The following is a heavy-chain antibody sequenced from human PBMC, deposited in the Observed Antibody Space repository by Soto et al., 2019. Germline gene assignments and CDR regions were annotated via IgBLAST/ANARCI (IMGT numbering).Heavy chain of an antibody. J-gene: IGHJ4*02. Sequence: EVQLLESGGGLVQPGGSLRLSCAASGFTFSSYAMSWVRQAPGKGLEWVSAISGSGGSTYYADSVKGRFTISRDKSKNTLNLQMNSLRAEDTAVYYCGKGHGYSSSSCLDYWGQGTLVTVSS. CDR1: GFTFSSYA. CDR3: GKGHGYSSSSCLDY. V-gene: IGHV3-23*01. D-gene: IGHD6-6*01. CDR2: ISGSGGST.